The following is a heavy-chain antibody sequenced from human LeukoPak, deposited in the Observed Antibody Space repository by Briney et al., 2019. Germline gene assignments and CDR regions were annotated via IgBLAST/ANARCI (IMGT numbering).Heavy chain of an antibody. CDR1: GFTVSSNY. V-gene: IGHV3-66*04. D-gene: IGHD3-3*01. CDR3: ARRFGPNAFDI. CDR2: IYSGGST. J-gene: IGHJ3*02. Sequence: GGSLRLSCAASGFTVSSNYMSWVRQAPGKGLEWVSVIYSGGSTYYVDSVKGRFIISRDNSKNTLYLQMNSLRAEDTAVYYCARRFGPNAFDIWGQGTMVTVFS.